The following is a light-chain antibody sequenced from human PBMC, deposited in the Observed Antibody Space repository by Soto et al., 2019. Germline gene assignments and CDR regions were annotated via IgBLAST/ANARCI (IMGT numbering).Light chain of an antibody. Sequence: DIVVTQSLDSLAVSLGERATINCKSSQSVLYSSNNKNYLAWYQHKPGQPPRLLIYWASTRESGVPDRFSGSGSGTDFTLTINSLQAEDVAVYYCQQYYSTPLTFAGGTKVEIK. J-gene: IGKJ4*01. CDR2: WAS. CDR1: QSVLYSSNNKNY. CDR3: QQYYSTPLT. V-gene: IGKV4-1*01.